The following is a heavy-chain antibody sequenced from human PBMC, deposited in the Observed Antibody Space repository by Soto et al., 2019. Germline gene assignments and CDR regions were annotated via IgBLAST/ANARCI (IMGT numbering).Heavy chain of an antibody. CDR3: ARGGGSGSYYNVGDYFDY. CDR2: IYYSGST. J-gene: IGHJ4*02. CDR1: GGSISSGDYY. V-gene: IGHV4-30-4*01. D-gene: IGHD3-10*01. Sequence: SETLSLTCTVSGGSISSGDYYWSWIRQPPGKGLEWIGYIYYSGSTYYNPSLKSRVTISVDTSKNQFSLKLSSVTAADTAVYYCARGGGSGSYYNVGDYFDYWGQGTLVTVSS.